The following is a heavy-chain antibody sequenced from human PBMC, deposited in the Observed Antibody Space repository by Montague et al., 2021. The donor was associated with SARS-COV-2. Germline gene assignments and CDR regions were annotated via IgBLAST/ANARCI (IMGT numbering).Heavy chain of an antibody. D-gene: IGHD2-15*01. CDR1: GGSISSFY. V-gene: IGHV4-59*08. CDR2: ISDSGST. Sequence: SETLSLTCTVSGGSISSFYWSWFRQPPGKGLEWIGYISDSGSTNYNPSLTSRATMSVDTSKNQSSLKVSSVTAADTAVYYCARHYSATLPAVYWGQGTLVTVSS. J-gene: IGHJ4*02. CDR3: ARHYSATLPAVY.